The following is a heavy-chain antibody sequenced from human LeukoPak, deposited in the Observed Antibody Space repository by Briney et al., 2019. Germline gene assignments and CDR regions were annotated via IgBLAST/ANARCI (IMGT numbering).Heavy chain of an antibody. CDR2: IYPGDSDT. CDR3: ARGQAYCGGDCYSRFDY. Sequence: GESLKISCKGSGYSFTSYWIGWVRQMPGKGLECMGIIYPGDSDTRYSPSFQGQVTISADKSISTAYLQWSSLKASDTAMYYCARGQAYCGGDCYSRFDYWGQGTLVTVSS. CDR1: GYSFTSYW. J-gene: IGHJ4*02. D-gene: IGHD2-21*02. V-gene: IGHV5-51*01.